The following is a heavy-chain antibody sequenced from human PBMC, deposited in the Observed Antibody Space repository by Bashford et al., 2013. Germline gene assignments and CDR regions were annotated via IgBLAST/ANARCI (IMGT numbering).Heavy chain of an antibody. CDR1: GGSISSGGYY. J-gene: IGHJ4*03. CDR2: IYYSGTT. CDR3: ARGQGRYYESVGPPPYFDF. V-gene: IGHV4-31*03. Sequence: SETLSLTCTVSGGSISSGGYYWNWIRQPPGKGLEWIGYIYYSGTTYYNPSLKSRATISVDTSKNQFSLKLTSVTAADTAIYYCARGQGRYYESVGPPPYFDFVGPGTLVTVSS. D-gene: IGHD3-22*01.